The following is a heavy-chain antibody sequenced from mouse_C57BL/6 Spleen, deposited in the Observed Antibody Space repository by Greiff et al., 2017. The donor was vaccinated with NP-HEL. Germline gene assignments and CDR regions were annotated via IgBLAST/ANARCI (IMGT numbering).Heavy chain of an antibody. Sequence: EVKLVESGGGLVQPGGSLSLSCAASGFTFTDYYMSWVRQPPGKALEWLGFIRNKANGYTTEYSASVKGRFTISRDNSQSILYLQMNALRAEDSATYYCARYGTTVGDDWGQGTTLTVSS. V-gene: IGHV7-3*01. CDR2: IRNKANGYTT. CDR3: ARYGTTVGDD. CDR1: GFTFTDYY. D-gene: IGHD1-1*01. J-gene: IGHJ2*01.